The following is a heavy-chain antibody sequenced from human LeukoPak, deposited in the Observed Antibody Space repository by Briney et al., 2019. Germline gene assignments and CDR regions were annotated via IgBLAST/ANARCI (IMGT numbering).Heavy chain of an antibody. CDR2: ISAYNGNT. CDR3: AVMLTMVRGAVGDH. D-gene: IGHD3-10*01. V-gene: IGHV1-18*01. CDR1: GYTFTSYG. J-gene: IGHJ4*02. Sequence: GASVKVSCKASGYTFTSYGISWVRQAPGRGLEWMGWISAYNGNTNYAQKLQGRVTMTRDTSISTAHMELSRLTFDDTAVYYCAVMLTMVRGAVGDHWGQGTLVTVSS.